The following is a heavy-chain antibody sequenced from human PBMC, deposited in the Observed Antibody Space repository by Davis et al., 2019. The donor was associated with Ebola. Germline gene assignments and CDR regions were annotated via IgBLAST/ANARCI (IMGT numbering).Heavy chain of an antibody. J-gene: IGHJ6*02. D-gene: IGHD3-16*01. V-gene: IGHV3-48*03. CDR1: GFTFSSYE. CDR3: GGGYYYYYGMDV. Sequence: GESLKISCAASGFTFSSYEMNWVRQAPVKGLEWVSYISSSGSTIYYADSVKGRFTISRDNAKNSLYLQMNSLRAEDTAVYYCGGGYYYYYGMDVWGQGTTVTVSS. CDR2: ISSSGSTI.